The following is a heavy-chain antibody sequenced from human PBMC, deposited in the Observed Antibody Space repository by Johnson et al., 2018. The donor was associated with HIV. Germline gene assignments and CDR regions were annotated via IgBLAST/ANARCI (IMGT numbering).Heavy chain of an antibody. J-gene: IGHJ3*02. CDR1: GFTFSSYA. CDR2: ISYDGSNK. D-gene: IGHD1-26*01. V-gene: IGHV3-30*04. Sequence: QVQLMESGGGVVQPGRSLRLSCSASGFTFSSYAIHWVRQAPGKGLEWVAVISYDGSNKYYADSVKGRFTISRDNSKNTLYLQMNSLRAEDTAVYYCAKGIKKELGEDDAFDIWGRDNGHRLF. CDR3: AKGIKKELGEDDAFDI.